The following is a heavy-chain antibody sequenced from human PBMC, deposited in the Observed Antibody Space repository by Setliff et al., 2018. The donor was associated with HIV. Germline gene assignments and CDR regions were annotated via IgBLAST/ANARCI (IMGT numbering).Heavy chain of an antibody. V-gene: IGHV4-34*01. CDR3: ARGATLLPGYSDRWEYFYMDV. CDR1: GGSFSEYY. D-gene: IGHD5-12*01. J-gene: IGHJ6*03. CDR2: INPSGST. Sequence: PSPTLSLTCAVYGGSFSEYYWSWIRQSPGKGLEWIGEINPSGSTHYNPPLKSRATISVDTSKNQFAPRLNSLTAADTAVYYCARGATLLPGYSDRWEYFYMDVWGKGTTVTVSS.